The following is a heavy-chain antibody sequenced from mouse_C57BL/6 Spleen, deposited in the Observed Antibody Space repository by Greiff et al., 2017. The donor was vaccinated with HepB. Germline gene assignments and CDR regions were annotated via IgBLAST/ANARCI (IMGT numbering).Heavy chain of an antibody. J-gene: IGHJ3*01. V-gene: IGHV5-4*03. CDR1: GFTFSSYA. D-gene: IGHD2-2*01. Sequence: EVKVVESGGGLVKPGGSLKLSCAASGFTFSSYAMSWVRQTPEKRLEWVATISDGGSYTYYPDNVKGRFTISRDNAKNNLYLQMSHLKSEDTAMYYCARGSTMVTKAYWGQGTLVTVSA. CDR3: ARGSTMVTKAY. CDR2: ISDGGSYT.